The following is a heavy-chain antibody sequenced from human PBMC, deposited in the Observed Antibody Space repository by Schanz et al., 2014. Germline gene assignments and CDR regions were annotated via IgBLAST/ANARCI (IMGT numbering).Heavy chain of an antibody. CDR3: ARDRRNADLDY. V-gene: IGHV3-23*01. D-gene: IGHD1-1*01. J-gene: IGHJ4*02. Sequence: EVQLLESGGGLVQPGGSLRLSCAASGFSFGTYAMSWVRQAPGKGLEWVSAISGGGGTTYYADSVKGRFTISRDNAKNSLYLEMNSLRAEDTALYYCARDRRNADLDYWGQGTLVTVSS. CDR2: ISGGGGTT. CDR1: GFSFGTYA.